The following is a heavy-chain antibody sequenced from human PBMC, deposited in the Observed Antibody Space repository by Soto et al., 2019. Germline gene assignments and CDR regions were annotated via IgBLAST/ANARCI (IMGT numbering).Heavy chain of an antibody. CDR2: IYHSGST. V-gene: IGHV4-30-2*01. Sequence: PSETLSLTCAVSGGSISIGGYSWSWIRQPPGKGLEWIGYIYHSGSTYYNPSLKSRVTISVDRSKNQFSLKLSSVNAADTAVYYCASSYSSSYDCDYDMDVWGQGTTVTVSS. D-gene: IGHD6-6*01. J-gene: IGHJ6*02. CDR3: ASSYSSSYDCDYDMDV. CDR1: GGSISIGGYS.